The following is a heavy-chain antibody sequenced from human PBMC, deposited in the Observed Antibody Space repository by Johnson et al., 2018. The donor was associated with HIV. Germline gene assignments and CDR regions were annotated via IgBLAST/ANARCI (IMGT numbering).Heavy chain of an antibody. CDR1: GFTVSSNY. J-gene: IGHJ3*01. D-gene: IGHD2-15*01. CDR2: IYSGGST. Sequence: VQLVESGGGLVPPGGSLRLSCAASGFTVSSNYMSWVRQAPGKGLEWVSVIYSGGSTYYADSVKGRFTISRDNSKNTLYLQMNSLRAEDTAVYYCARGIVEVQPRYRLLRDDVFDVWGQGTMVTVSS. V-gene: IGHV3-66*02. CDR3: ARGIVEVQPRYRLLRDDVFDV.